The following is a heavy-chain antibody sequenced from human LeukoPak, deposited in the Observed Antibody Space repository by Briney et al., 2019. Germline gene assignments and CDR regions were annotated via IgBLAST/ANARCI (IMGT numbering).Heavy chain of an antibody. CDR3: ARDRRHVPGKGHGDPFDY. Sequence: GGSLRLSCAASGFAFSNAWMSWVRQAPGKGLEWLGRIKSKADGASTDYSAPVNGRFSISRDDSKNTLYLQMNGLRTEDTAVYYCARDRRHVPGKGHGDPFDYWGQGTLVTVSS. CDR2: IKSKADGAST. D-gene: IGHD4-17*01. J-gene: IGHJ4*02. CDR1: GFAFSNAW. V-gene: IGHV3-15*01.